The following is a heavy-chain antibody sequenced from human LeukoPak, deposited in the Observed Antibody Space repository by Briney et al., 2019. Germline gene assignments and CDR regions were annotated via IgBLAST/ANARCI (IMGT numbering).Heavy chain of an antibody. CDR1: GGSISSYY. CDR2: IYYSGST. D-gene: IGHD4/OR15-4a*01. Sequence: SETLSLTCTVSGGSISSYYWSWIRQPPGKGLEWIGYIYYSGSTNYNPSLKSRVTISVDTSKNQFSLKVNSVTAADTAVYYCARGVYGGYFDQWGQGALVTVSS. V-gene: IGHV4-59*01. J-gene: IGHJ4*02. CDR3: ARGVYGGYFDQ.